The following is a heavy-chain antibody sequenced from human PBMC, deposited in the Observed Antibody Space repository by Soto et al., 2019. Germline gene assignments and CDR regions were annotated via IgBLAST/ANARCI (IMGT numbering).Heavy chain of an antibody. Sequence: PGGSLRLSCAASGFTFNIYGMHWVRQAPDKGLEWVALISYDGSNQYYADSVKGRFTISRDNSKNTLFLQMNSLRADDTAVYYCAKDQASGQGSFDSWGQGTPVTVSS. CDR2: ISYDGSNQ. V-gene: IGHV3-30*18. CDR3: AKDQASGQGSFDS. J-gene: IGHJ4*02. CDR1: GFTFNIYG.